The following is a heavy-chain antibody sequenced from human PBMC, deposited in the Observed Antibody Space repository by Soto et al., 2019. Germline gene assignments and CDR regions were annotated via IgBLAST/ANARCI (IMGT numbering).Heavy chain of an antibody. CDR3: ARGYSSGWYYFDY. D-gene: IGHD6-19*01. CDR2: IYYSGST. J-gene: IGHJ4*02. Sequence: QVQLQESGPGLVKPSQTLSLTCTVSGGSISSGGYYWSWIRQHPGKGLEWIGYIYYSGSTYYNPSLKSRVTISVDTSKNQFSLRLSSVTAADTAVYYCARGYSSGWYYFDYWGQGTLVTVSS. V-gene: IGHV4-31*03. CDR1: GGSISSGGYY.